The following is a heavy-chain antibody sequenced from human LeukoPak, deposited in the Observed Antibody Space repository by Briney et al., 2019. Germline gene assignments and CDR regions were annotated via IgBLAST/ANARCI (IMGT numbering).Heavy chain of an antibody. V-gene: IGHV4-59*01. CDR1: GGSISSYY. D-gene: IGHD6-19*01. Sequence: SETLSLTCTVSGGSISSYYWSWIRQPPGKGLEWIGYIYYSGSTNYNPSLKSRVTISVDTSKNQFSLKLSSVTAAYTAVYYCARSHSSGWPQYYYYGMDVWGQGTTVTVSS. CDR2: IYYSGST. CDR3: ARSHSSGWPQYYYYGMDV. J-gene: IGHJ6*02.